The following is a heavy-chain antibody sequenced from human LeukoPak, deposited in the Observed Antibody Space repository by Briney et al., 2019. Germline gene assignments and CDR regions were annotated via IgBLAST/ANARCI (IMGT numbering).Heavy chain of an antibody. CDR3: ARGPSGNYDFWSGYPRLHYYYYMDV. V-gene: IGHV1-69*05. D-gene: IGHD3-3*01. Sequence: GASVKVSCKASGGTFSSYAISWVRQAPGQGLEWMGGIIPIFGTANYAQKFQGRVTITTDESTSTAYMELSSLRSEDTAVYYCARGPSGNYDFWSGYPRLHYYYYMDVWGKGTTVTVSS. CDR1: GGTFSSYA. CDR2: IIPIFGTA. J-gene: IGHJ6*03.